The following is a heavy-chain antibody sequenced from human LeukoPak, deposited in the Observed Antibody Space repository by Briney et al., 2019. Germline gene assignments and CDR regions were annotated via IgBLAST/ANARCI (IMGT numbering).Heavy chain of an antibody. Sequence: SETLSLTCAVYGGSFSDYYWSWIRQTPGKGLEWIGEIYHSGSTNYNPSLKSRVTISVDKSKNQFSLKLSSVTAADTAVYYCARDTRSGWYLRWFDPWGQGTLVTVSS. CDR2: IYHSGST. D-gene: IGHD6-19*01. CDR1: GGSFSDYY. CDR3: ARDTRSGWYLRWFDP. J-gene: IGHJ5*02. V-gene: IGHV4-34*01.